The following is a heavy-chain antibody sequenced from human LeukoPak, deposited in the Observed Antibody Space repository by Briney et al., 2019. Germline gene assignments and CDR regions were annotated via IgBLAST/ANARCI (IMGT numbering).Heavy chain of an antibody. D-gene: IGHD6-13*01. CDR1: GFTFSSYW. CDR2: INHSGST. CDR3: ARRIAAAGTYWFDP. V-gene: IGHV4-34*01. J-gene: IGHJ5*02. Sequence: GSLRLPCAASGFTFSSYWMSWVRQPPGKGLEWIGEINHSGSTNYNPSLKSRVTISVDTSKNQFSLKLSSVTAADTAVYYCARRIAAAGTYWFDPWGQGTLVTVSS.